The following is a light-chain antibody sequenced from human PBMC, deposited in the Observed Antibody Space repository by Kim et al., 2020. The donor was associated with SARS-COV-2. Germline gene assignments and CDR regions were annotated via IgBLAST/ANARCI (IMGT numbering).Light chain of an antibody. CDR2: YDD. Sequence: QSVLTQPPSVSEAPRQRVTISCSGSSSNIGNNSVNWYQQVPEKAPKLLIYYDDLLPSGVSDRFSGSKSGTSASLVISGLQSEDEADYYCATWDDRLNGPVFGGGTQLTVL. CDR1: SSNIGNNS. CDR3: ATWDDRLNGPV. J-gene: IGLJ2*01. V-gene: IGLV1-36*01.